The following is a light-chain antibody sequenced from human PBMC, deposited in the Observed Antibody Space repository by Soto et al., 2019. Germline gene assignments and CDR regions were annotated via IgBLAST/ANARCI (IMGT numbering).Light chain of an antibody. V-gene: IGKV3-15*01. CDR1: QRVSGN. CDR2: GAS. Sequence: IVLTQSPATLSVSPGERATLFCRASQRVSGNLAWYQQKPSQAPRLLMYGASIRATGFPDRFSGSGSGTEFTLTISSLQSEDFAVYSCQQYNHWPPLTFGGGTKVDIK. J-gene: IGKJ4*01. CDR3: QQYNHWPPLT.